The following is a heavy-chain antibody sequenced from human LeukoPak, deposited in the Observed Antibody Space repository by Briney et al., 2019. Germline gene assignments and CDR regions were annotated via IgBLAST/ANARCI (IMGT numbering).Heavy chain of an antibody. D-gene: IGHD5-18*01. J-gene: IGHJ4*02. Sequence: PSETLSLTCAVYGESFSGYYWSWIRQPPGKGLEWIGEINHSGSTNYNPSLKSRVTISVDTSKNQFSLKLSSVTAADTAVYYCARAGQLWLIATFDYWGQGTLVTVSS. CDR1: GESFSGYY. CDR2: INHSGST. CDR3: ARAGQLWLIATFDY. V-gene: IGHV4-34*01.